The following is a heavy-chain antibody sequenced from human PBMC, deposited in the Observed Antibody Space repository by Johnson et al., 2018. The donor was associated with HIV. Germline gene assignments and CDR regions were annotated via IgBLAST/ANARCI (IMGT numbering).Heavy chain of an antibody. V-gene: IGHV3-13*01. CDR3: AKNLGNSYGSPDAVDI. CDR1: GFTFSSYD. Sequence: EQLVESGGGLVQPGGSLRLSCAASGFTFSSYDMHWVRQATGKGLEWVSAIGTAGDTYYPGSVKGRFTISRDNSKNTLYLQMNSLRAGDTAVYYCAKNLGNSYGSPDAVDIWGQGTMVTVSS. CDR2: IGTAGDT. J-gene: IGHJ3*02. D-gene: IGHD5-18*01.